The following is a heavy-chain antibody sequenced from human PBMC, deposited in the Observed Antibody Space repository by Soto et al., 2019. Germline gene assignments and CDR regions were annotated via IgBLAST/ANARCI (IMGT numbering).Heavy chain of an antibody. V-gene: IGHV1-18*01. J-gene: IGHJ5*02. Sequence: QLVQSGVEMKNPGASVKVSCKASGYTFTSYGISWVRQAPGQGLEWMGWISGFNDDTNHAQKFQGRVTVTKDTSTSTAYMELRMQKADDTAMYYCARSGSYYPARNWFGPWGQGTLVIVSS. CDR2: ISGFNDDT. CDR3: ARSGSYYPARNWFGP. D-gene: IGHD3-10*01. CDR1: GYTFTSYG.